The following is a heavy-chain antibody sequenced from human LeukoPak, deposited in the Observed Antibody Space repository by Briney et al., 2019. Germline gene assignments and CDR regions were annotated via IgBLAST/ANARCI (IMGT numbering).Heavy chain of an antibody. Sequence: GGSLRLSCAASGFTFSTYTMNWVRQAPGKGLEWVSSITTTSSYYADSVKGRFTISRDNAKNSLYLQMNSLRADDTAVYYCARDSVEAAVSDYWGQGTLVTVSS. V-gene: IGHV3-21*01. CDR3: ARDSVEAAVSDY. CDR2: ITTTSSY. D-gene: IGHD6-13*01. CDR1: GFTFSTYT. J-gene: IGHJ4*02.